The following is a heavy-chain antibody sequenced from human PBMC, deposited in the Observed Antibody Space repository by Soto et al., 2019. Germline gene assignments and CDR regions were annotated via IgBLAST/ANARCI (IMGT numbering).Heavy chain of an antibody. D-gene: IGHD6-13*01. CDR3: VKGAGINWYSRHLRH. V-gene: IGHV3-9*01. CDR2: INWNSGSI. J-gene: IGHJ1*01. Sequence: SLRLSCAASGFTFDDYAMHWVRQVPGKGLEWVSGINWNSGSIGYADSVKGRFAISRDNAKNSLPLQMNSLRAEDTAFSYSVKGAGINWYSRHLRHWDPDTLVAVSS. CDR1: GFTFDDYA.